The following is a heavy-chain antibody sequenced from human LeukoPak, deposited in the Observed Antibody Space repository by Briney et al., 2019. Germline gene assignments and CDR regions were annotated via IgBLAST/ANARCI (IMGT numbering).Heavy chain of an antibody. CDR3: AREWRYDSSSPHAFDI. Sequence: PSQTLSLTCTVSGGSISSGSYYWSWIRQPAGKGLEWIGLIYTSGSTNYNPSLKSRVTISVDTSKNQFSLKLSSVTAADTAVYYCAREWRYDSSSPHAFDIWGQGTMATVSS. CDR1: GGSISSGSYY. J-gene: IGHJ3*02. V-gene: IGHV4-61*02. D-gene: IGHD3-22*01. CDR2: IYTSGST.